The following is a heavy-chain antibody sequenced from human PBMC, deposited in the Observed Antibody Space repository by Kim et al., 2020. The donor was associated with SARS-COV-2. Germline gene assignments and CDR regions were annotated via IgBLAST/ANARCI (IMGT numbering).Heavy chain of an antibody. CDR3: VKPGHYYDSSGFVDDAFDI. V-gene: IGHV3-23*01. CDR1: GFTFSSYA. J-gene: IGHJ3*02. CDR2: ISGSGGST. D-gene: IGHD3-22*01. Sequence: GGSLRLSCAASGFTFSSYAMSWVRQAPGKGLEWVSAISGSGGSTYYADSVKGRFTISRDNSKNTLYLQMNSLRAEDTAVYYCVKPGHYYDSSGFVDDAFDIWGQGTMVTVSS.